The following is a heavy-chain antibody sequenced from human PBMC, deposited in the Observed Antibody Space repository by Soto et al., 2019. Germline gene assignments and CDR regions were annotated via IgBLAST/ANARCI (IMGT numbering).Heavy chain of an antibody. D-gene: IGHD2-15*01. V-gene: IGHV3-30-3*01. Sequence: QVQLVESGGGVVQPGRSLRLSCAASGFTFSSYAMHWVRQAPGKGLEWVAVISYDGSNKYYADSVKGRFTISRDNSKNTLYLQMNSLRAEDTAVYYCARDRTYCSGGSCSYDYYGMDVW. CDR1: GFTFSSYA. CDR3: ARDRTYCSGGSCSYDYYGMDV. J-gene: IGHJ6*01. CDR2: ISYDGSNK.